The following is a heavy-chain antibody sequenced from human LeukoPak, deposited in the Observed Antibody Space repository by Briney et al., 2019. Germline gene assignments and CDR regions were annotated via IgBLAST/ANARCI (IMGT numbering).Heavy chain of an antibody. CDR2: ISVSGGNT. CDR1: GFTFSSSA. CDR3: AKDPSLSYDSSGYYYHY. Sequence: GGSLRLPCAASGFTFSSSAVSWVRQAAGKGLEWVSGISVSGGNTYYADSVKGRFTISRDNSKNTLYLQMNSLRAEDTAVYYCAKDPSLSYDSSGYYYHYWGQGTLVTVSS. J-gene: IGHJ4*02. V-gene: IGHV3-23*01. D-gene: IGHD3-22*01.